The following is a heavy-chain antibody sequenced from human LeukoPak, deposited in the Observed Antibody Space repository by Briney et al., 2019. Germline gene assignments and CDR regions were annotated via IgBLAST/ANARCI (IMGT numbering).Heavy chain of an antibody. CDR3: AKDSDGHPGSWFDP. Sequence: PGGSLRLSCAASGFTFDDYAMHWVRQAPGKGLEWVSGISWNSGSIGYADSVKGRFTISRDNAKNSLYLQMNSLRAEDTALYYCAKDSDGHPGSWFDPWGQGTLVTVSS. V-gene: IGHV3-9*01. CDR2: ISWNSGSI. J-gene: IGHJ5*02. D-gene: IGHD5-24*01. CDR1: GFTFDDYA.